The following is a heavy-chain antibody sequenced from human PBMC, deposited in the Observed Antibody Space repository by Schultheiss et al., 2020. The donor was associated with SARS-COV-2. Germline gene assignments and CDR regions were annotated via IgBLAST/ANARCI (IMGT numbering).Heavy chain of an antibody. D-gene: IGHD5-24*01. Sequence: GGSLRLSCAASGFTFDTYSMNWVRQAPGKGLEWVSCISSSSSYRYYADSVKGRFTISRDNAKATLYLQMNSLRVDDTAVYYCARGRDNFQPGYYYGMDVWGQGTTVTVSS. V-gene: IGHV3-21*01. J-gene: IGHJ6*02. CDR1: GFTFDTYS. CDR2: ISSSSSYR. CDR3: ARGRDNFQPGYYYGMDV.